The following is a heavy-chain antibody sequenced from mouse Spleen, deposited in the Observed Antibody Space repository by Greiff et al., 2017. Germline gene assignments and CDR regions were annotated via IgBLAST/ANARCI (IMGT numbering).Heavy chain of an antibody. CDR3: TRIHYGYAMDY. CDR1: GYTFTDYE. J-gene: IGHJ4*01. Sequence: QVQLQQSGAELVRPGASVTLSCKASGYTFTDYEMHWVKQTPVHGLEWIGAIDPETGGTAYNQKFKGKAILTADKSSSTAYMELRSLTSEDSAVYYCTRIHYGYAMDYWGQGTSVTVSS. CDR2: IDPETGGT. V-gene: IGHV1-15*01. D-gene: IGHD1-1*01.